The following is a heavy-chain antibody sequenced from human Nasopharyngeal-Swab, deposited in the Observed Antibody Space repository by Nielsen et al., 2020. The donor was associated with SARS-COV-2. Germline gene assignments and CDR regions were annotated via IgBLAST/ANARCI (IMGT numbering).Heavy chain of an antibody. CDR3: VGHSSTGTYAFAN. J-gene: IGHJ4*02. V-gene: IGHV5-10-1*01. D-gene: IGHD1-1*01. CDR1: GYSFATYW. Sequence: KVSCKASGYSFATYWITCVRQMSGKDLEWMGRIDPSDSYSMYSPSFQGHVTFSADKSTSTAFLEWSSLKASDTAMYYCVGHSSTGTYAFANWGQGTLVTVSS. CDR2: IDPSDSYS.